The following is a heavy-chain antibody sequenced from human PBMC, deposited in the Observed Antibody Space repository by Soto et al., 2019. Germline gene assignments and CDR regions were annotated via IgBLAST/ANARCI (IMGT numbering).Heavy chain of an antibody. CDR2: INAGNGNT. V-gene: IGHV1-3*01. D-gene: IGHD2-21*02. CDR3: AADRTYCGGDCYVD. J-gene: IGHJ4*02. Sequence: GASVKVSCKASGYTFTIYAMHWVRQAPGQRLEWMGWINAGNGNTKYSQKFQGRVAITRDTSASTAYMELSSLRSEDTAVYYCAADRTYCGGDCYVDWGQGTQVTVSS. CDR1: GYTFTIYA.